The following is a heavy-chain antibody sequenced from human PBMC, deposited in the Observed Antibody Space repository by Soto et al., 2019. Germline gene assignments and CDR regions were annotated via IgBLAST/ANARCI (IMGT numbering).Heavy chain of an antibody. D-gene: IGHD1-26*01. CDR3: AKTTGLRGELPPDY. J-gene: IGHJ4*02. V-gene: IGHV3-30*18. Sequence: QVQLVESGGGVVQPGRSLRLSCAASGFTFSSYGMHWVRQDPGKGLEWVAVISYDGSNKYYADSVKGRFTISRDNSKNTLYLQMNSLRAEDTAVYYCAKTTGLRGELPPDYWGQGTLVTVSS. CDR1: GFTFSSYG. CDR2: ISYDGSNK.